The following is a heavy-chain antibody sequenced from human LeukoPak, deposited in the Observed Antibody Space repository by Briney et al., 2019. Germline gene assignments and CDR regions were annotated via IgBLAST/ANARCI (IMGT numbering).Heavy chain of an antibody. D-gene: IGHD5-12*01. J-gene: IGHJ4*02. CDR3: VRPLRGISGYDIFDY. CDR1: GLTFGSSW. CDR2: IKHDGSAE. V-gene: IGHV3-7*01. Sequence: GGSLRLSCAAPGLTFGSSWMTWVRQTPDKGLEWVASIKHDGSAEYYVDSVRGRFSISRDNAKNSLYLQMNTLSAEDTAVYYCVRPLRGISGYDIFDYWGLGTLVTVSS.